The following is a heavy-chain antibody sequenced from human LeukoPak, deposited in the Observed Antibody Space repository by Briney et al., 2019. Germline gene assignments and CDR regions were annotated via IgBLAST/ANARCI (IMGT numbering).Heavy chain of an antibody. CDR3: ANGGSGSYSPFDY. CDR1: GFTFSSYA. CDR2: ISGSGGST. Sequence: GGSLRLSCAASGFTFSSYAMSWVRQAPGKGLEWVSGISGSGGSTYYADSVEGRFTISRDNFRNTLYLQMNSLRAEETAIYYCANGGSGSYSPFDYWGQGTLVTVSS. D-gene: IGHD3-10*01. V-gene: IGHV3-23*01. J-gene: IGHJ4*02.